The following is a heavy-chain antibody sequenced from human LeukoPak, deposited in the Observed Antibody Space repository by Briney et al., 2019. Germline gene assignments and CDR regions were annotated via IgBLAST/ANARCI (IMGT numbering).Heavy chain of an antibody. CDR1: GGSISSSSYY. CDR2: IYYSGST. D-gene: IGHD6-19*01. CDR3: ARRLPQSYSSGWYGAYY. J-gene: IGHJ4*02. Sequence: SETLSLTCTVSGGSISSSSYYWGWIRQPPGKGLEWIGSIYYSGSTYYNPSLKSRVTISVDTSKNQFSLKLSSVTAADTAVYYCARRLPQSYSSGWYGAYYWGQGTLVTVSS. V-gene: IGHV4-39*01.